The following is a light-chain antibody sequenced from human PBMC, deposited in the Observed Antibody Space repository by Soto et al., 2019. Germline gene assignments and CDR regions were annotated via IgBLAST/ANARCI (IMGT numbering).Light chain of an antibody. CDR2: RTS. J-gene: IGKJ4*01. CDR3: QQANSFPLT. V-gene: IGKV3-15*01. CDR1: QSISSN. Sequence: EIVMTQSPATLSVSPGERATLSCRASQSISSNLAWYQQKPGQAPRLLMFRTSSRATGFPARFSGSGSGTDFTLTISSLEPEDFATYYCQQANSFPLTFGGGTKVDIK.